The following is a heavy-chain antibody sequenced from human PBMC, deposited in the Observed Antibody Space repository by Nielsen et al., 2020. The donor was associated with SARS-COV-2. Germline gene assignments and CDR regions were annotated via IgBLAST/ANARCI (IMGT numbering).Heavy chain of an antibody. V-gene: IGHV3-48*04. D-gene: IGHD1-26*01. Sequence: GGSLRLSCEASGFIFNTYGMNWVRQAPGKGLEWISYISDDNTIFYADSVKGRFTISRDNARNSVFLQMNSLGVEDTAVYYCAKDGVLGMWGYFDFGGQGTMVTVSS. CDR1: GFIFNTYG. CDR3: AKDGVLGMWGYFDF. CDR2: ISDDNTI. J-gene: IGHJ4*02.